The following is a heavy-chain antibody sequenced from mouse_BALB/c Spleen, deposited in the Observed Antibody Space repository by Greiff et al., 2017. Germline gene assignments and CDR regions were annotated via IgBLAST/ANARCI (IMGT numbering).Heavy chain of an antibody. CDR2: IRSKSNNYAT. Sequence: EVQLVESGGGLVQPKGSLKLSCAASGFTFNTYAMNWVRQAPGKGLEWVARIRSKSNNYATYYADSVKDRFTISRDDSQSMLYLQMNNLKTEDTAMYYCVRLGRYDGLDYWGQGTTLTVSS. CDR3: VRLGRYDGLDY. J-gene: IGHJ2*01. CDR1: GFTFNTYA. D-gene: IGHD2-14*01. V-gene: IGHV10-1*02.